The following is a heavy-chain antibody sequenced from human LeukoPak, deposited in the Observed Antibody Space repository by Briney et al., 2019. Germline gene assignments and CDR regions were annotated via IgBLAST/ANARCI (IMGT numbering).Heavy chain of an antibody. CDR1: GGSFSGYY. D-gene: IGHD3-16*01. Sequence: PSETLSLTCAVYGGSFSGYYWSWIRQPPGKGLEWIGEINHSGSTNYNPSLKSRVTISVDTSKNQFSLKLSSVTAADTAVYYCVRGFWAYYYYGMDVWGQGTTVTVSS. CDR3: VRGFWAYYYYGMDV. J-gene: IGHJ6*02. V-gene: IGHV4-34*01. CDR2: INHSGST.